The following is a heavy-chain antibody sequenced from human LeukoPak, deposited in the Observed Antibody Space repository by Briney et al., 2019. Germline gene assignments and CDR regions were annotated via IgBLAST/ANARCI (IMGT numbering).Heavy chain of an antibody. D-gene: IGHD1-1*01. Sequence: PGGSLRLSCAASGFTFSSYAMSWVRQAPGKGLEWVSAISGSGGSTYYADSVKGRFTISRDNPKNTLYLQMNSLRAEDTAVYYCARDQDLPGTYVHYFDYWGQGTLVTVSS. CDR2: ISGSGGST. J-gene: IGHJ4*02. CDR3: ARDQDLPGTYVHYFDY. CDR1: GFTFSSYA. V-gene: IGHV3-23*01.